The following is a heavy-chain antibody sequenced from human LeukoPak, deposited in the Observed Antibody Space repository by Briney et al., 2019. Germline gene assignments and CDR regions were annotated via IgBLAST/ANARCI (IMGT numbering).Heavy chain of an antibody. CDR1: GGSFSGYY. CDR2: IYYSGST. V-gene: IGHV4-39*07. D-gene: IGHD6-13*01. J-gene: IGHJ5*02. CDR3: ARLESAAAGNRWFDP. Sequence: NPSETLSLTCAVYGGSFSGYYWGWIRQPPGKGLEWIGSIYYSGSTYYNPSLKSRVTISVDTSKNQFSLTLSSVTAADTAVCYCARLESAAAGNRWFDPWGQGILVTVSS.